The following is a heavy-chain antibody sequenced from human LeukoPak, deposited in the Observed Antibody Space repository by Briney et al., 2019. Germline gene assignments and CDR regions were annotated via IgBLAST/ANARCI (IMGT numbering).Heavy chain of an antibody. Sequence: ASVKVSCKASGYTFTSYDINWVRQATGRGLEWMGWMNPNSGNTGYAQKFQGRVTMTRNTSISTAYMELSSLRSEDTAVYYCARGRRAAAGTFYWGQGTLVTVSS. V-gene: IGHV1-8*01. J-gene: IGHJ4*02. CDR3: ARGRRAAAGTFY. CDR2: MNPNSGNT. CDR1: GYTFTSYD. D-gene: IGHD6-13*01.